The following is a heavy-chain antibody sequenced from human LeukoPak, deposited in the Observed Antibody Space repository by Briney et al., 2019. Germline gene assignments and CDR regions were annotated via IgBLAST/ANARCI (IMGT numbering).Heavy chain of an antibody. CDR2: INTNTGNP. Sequence: ASVKVSCKASGYTFTSRAINWVRQAPGQGLEWMGWINTNTGNPTYAQGFTGRFVFSLDTSVSTAYLQISSLKAEDTAMYYCARGGYPYLSTWYSDYWSQGTLVTVSS. J-gene: IGHJ4*02. CDR1: GYTFTSRA. D-gene: IGHD2-15*01. V-gene: IGHV7-4-1*02. CDR3: ARGGYPYLSTWYSDY.